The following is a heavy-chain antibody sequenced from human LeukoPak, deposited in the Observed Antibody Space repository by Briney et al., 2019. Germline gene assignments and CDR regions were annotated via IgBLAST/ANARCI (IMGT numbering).Heavy chain of an antibody. CDR3: ARGYYDSSGYYGYFDH. V-gene: IGHV4-4*07. J-gene: IGHJ4*02. CDR2: IYSTGST. D-gene: IGHD3-22*01. Sequence: PSETLSLTCTVSGGSISSYYWSWIRQPAEKGLEWIGRIYSTGSTNYNPSLKSRVTMSVDTSKNQFSLKLSSVTAADTAVYYCARGYYDSSGYYGYFDHWGQGTLVTVSS. CDR1: GGSISSYY.